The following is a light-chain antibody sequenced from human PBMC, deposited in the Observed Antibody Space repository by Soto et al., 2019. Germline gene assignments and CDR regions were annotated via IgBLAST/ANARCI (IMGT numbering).Light chain of an antibody. CDR2: EVS. CDR1: SSDVGGYNF. J-gene: IGLJ2*01. V-gene: IGLV2-8*01. Sequence: QSALTQPPSASGSPGQSVTISCTGTSSDVGGYNFVSWYQQHPGKAPKLMIYEVSERPSGVPDRFSGSKSGNTASLTVSGLQAEDEADCYCSSYAGSNIVVFGGGTKLTVL. CDR3: SSYAGSNIVV.